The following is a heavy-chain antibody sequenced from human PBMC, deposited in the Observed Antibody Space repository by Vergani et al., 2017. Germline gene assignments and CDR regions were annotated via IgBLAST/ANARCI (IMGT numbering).Heavy chain of an antibody. CDR1: GGSFSGYY. CDR2: INHSGST. D-gene: IGHD3-3*01. CDR3: ARGQELYDFWSGYRVRYYYYVDV. Sequence: QVQLQQWGAGLLKPSETLSLTCAVYGGSFSGYYWSWIRQPPGKGLGWSGEINHSGSTNYNPSLKSRVTISVDTSKNQFSLKLSSVTAADTAVYYCARGQELYDFWSGYRVRYYYYVDVWGKGTTVTVSS. J-gene: IGHJ6*03. V-gene: IGHV4-34*01.